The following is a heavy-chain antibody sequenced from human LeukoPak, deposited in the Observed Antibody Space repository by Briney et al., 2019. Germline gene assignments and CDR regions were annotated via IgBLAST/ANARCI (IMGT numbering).Heavy chain of an antibody. V-gene: IGHV3-30-3*01. CDR2: ISYDGSNK. Sequence: GGSLRLSCAASGFTFSGYPIHWVRQAPGKGLEWVAVISYDGSNKYYADSVKGRFTISRDNSKNTLYLQMNSLRAEDTAVYYCARSTDFDYWGQGTLVTVSS. J-gene: IGHJ4*02. CDR1: GFTFSGYP. CDR3: ARSTDFDY.